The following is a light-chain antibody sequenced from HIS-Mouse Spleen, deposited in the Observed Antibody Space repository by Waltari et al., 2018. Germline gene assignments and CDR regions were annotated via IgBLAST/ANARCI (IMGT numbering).Light chain of an antibody. Sequence: IVLTQSPGTLSLSPGERATLSCSASQSVSSSYFAWYQQKPGQAPRLLVYGASSRATGIPDRFSGSGDGTDFTLAISRLEPEDFAVYYCQQYGSSPITFGQGTRLEIK. CDR1: QSVSSSY. CDR2: GAS. CDR3: QQYGSSPIT. V-gene: IGKV3-20*01. J-gene: IGKJ5*01.